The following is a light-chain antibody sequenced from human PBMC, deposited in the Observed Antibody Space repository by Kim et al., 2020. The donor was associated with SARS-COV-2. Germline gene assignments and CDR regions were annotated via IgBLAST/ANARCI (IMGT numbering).Light chain of an antibody. J-gene: IGLJ2*01. V-gene: IGLV1-51*01. CDR2: DNN. Sequence: QPVLTQPPSVSAAPGQKVTISCSGSSSNIGNNYVSWCQQVPGTAPKLLIYDNNKRPSGIPDRFSGSKSGTSATLGITGLQTGDEADYYCGTWDSSLSAVVFGGGTQLTVL. CDR3: GTWDSSLSAVV. CDR1: SSNIGNNY.